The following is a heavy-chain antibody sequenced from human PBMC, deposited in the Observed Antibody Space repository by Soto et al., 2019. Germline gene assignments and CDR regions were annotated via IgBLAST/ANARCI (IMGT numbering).Heavy chain of an antibody. CDR3: AHNKVRTSSYDH. CDR2: IYWDDDK. D-gene: IGHD6-6*01. Sequence: QITLKESGPTLVKPTQTLTLTCTFSGFSLSTSGVGVGWIRQPPGKALEWLVLIYWDDDKRYSPSLKSRPTITKDTSKNQGVLTITNMYPVDTATYYCAHNKVRTSSYDHWGQGTLVTVSS. V-gene: IGHV2-5*02. CDR1: GFSLSTSGVG. J-gene: IGHJ4*02.